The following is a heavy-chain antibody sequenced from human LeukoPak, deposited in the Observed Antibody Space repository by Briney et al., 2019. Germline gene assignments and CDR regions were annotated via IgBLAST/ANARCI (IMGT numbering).Heavy chain of an antibody. V-gene: IGHV1-2*02. D-gene: IGHD4-17*01. CDR3: ARYGGYGDYYFDY. Sequence: ASVKVSCKASGYTFTGYYMHWVRQAPGQGLEWMGWINPNSGGTNYSQKFQGRVTMTRDTSISTAYMELRSLRSDDTAVYYCARYGGYGDYYFDYWGQGTLVTVSS. CDR2: INPNSGGT. J-gene: IGHJ4*02. CDR1: GYTFTGYY.